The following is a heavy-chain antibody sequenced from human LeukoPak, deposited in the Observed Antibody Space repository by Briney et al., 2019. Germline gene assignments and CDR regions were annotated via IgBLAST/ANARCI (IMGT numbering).Heavy chain of an antibody. J-gene: IGHJ4*02. D-gene: IGHD3-16*01. V-gene: IGHV1-8*01. Sequence: ASVKVSCKASGYTFNKYGISWVRQAPGQGLEWMEWMNPNSGNTGYAQKFQGRVTMTRNTSISTAYMELSSLRSEDTAVYYCVLTSLFDYWGQGTLVTVSS. CDR2: MNPNSGNT. CDR1: GYTFNKYG. CDR3: VLTSLFDY.